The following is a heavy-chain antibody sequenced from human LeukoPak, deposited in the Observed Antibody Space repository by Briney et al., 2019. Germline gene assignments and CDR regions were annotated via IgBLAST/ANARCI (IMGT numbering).Heavy chain of an antibody. V-gene: IGHV4-31*03. CDR1: GGSISSGGYY. Sequence: SETLSLTCTVSGGSISSGGYYWNWIRQHPGKGLEWIGYIYNSGRTHTKPSLKSRVTISVDTSKNQLSLKLRYVTPADTAVYYCARGVKMATRGFDYWGQGTLVTVSS. CDR2: IYNSGRT. CDR3: ARGVKMATRGFDY. J-gene: IGHJ4*02. D-gene: IGHD5-12*01.